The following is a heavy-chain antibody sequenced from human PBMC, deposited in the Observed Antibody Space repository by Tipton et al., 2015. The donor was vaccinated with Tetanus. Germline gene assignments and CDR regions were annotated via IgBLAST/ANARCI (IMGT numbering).Heavy chain of an antibody. D-gene: IGHD1-26*01. Sequence: LRLSCTVSGGSISSGGYYWSWIRQHPGKGLEWIGDIYYSGSTYYNPSLKSRVTISVDTSKNQFSLKLNSVTAADTAVYYCVRDQARGARGWNYFDYWGQGTLVTVSS. CDR1: GGSISSGGYY. CDR2: IYYSGST. V-gene: IGHV4-31*02. CDR3: VRDQARGARGWNYFDY. J-gene: IGHJ4*02.